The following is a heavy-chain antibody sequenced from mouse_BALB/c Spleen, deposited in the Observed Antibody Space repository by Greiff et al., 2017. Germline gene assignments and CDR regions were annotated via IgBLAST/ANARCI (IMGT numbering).Heavy chain of an antibody. CDR1: GFTFSSFG. J-gene: IGHJ3*01. V-gene: IGHV5-17*02. Sequence: EVMLVESGGGLVQPGGSRKLSCAASGFTFSSFGMHWVRQAPEKGLEWVAYISSGSSTIYYADTVKGRFTISRDNPKNTLFLQMTSLRSEDTAMYYCARSGATGCFAYWGQGTLVTVSA. CDR3: ARSGATGCFAY. CDR2: ISSGSSTI. D-gene: IGHD3-1*01.